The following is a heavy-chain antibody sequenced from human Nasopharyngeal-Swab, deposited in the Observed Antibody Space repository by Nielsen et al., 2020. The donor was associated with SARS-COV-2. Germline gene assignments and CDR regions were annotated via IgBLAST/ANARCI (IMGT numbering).Heavy chain of an antibody. D-gene: IGHD3-3*01. CDR1: GFTFNKYN. CDR2: ISSSSSYI. Sequence: GGSLRLSCAASGFTFNKYNFNWVRQAPGKGLEWVSSISSSSSYIYYADSVKGRFTISRDNAKNSLYLQMNSLRAEDTAVYYCARDGLDYDFWSAYFMDVWGQGTTATVSS. CDR3: ARDGLDYDFWSAYFMDV. J-gene: IGHJ6*02. V-gene: IGHV3-21*01.